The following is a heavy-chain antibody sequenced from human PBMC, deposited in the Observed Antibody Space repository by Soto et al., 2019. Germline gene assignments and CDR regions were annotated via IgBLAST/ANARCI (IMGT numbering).Heavy chain of an antibody. CDR2: IYYSGST. CDR1: GGSISSGGYY. CDR3: ARDRGEYCSSTSWHDAFDI. J-gene: IGHJ3*02. Sequence: QVQLQESGPGLVKPSQTLSLTCTVSGGSISSGGYYWSWIRQHPGTGLEWIGYIYYSGSTYYNPSLKSRVTISVDTSKNQFSLKLSSVTAADTAVYYCARDRGEYCSSTSWHDAFDIWGQGTMVTVSS. D-gene: IGHD2-2*01. V-gene: IGHV4-31*03.